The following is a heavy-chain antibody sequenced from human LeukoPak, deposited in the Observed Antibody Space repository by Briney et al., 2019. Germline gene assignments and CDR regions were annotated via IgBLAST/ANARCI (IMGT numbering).Heavy chain of an antibody. CDR1: GGSISSSYY. Sequence: PSETLSLTCTVSGGSISSSYYWSWIRQPPGKGLEWIGFIYYTGNTNYNPSLKSRVTISVDTSKNQFSLKLNSVTAADTAVYYCARDQYYDAFDIWGQGTMVIVSS. CDR3: ARDQYYDAFDI. D-gene: IGHD1-26*01. J-gene: IGHJ3*02. V-gene: IGHV4-59*01. CDR2: IYYTGNT.